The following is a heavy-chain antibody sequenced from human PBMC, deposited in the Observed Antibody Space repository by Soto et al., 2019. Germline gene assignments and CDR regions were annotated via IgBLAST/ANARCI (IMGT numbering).Heavy chain of an antibody. V-gene: IGHV3-23*01. D-gene: IGHD6-13*01. CDR1: GFTFSSYA. J-gene: IGHJ6*02. CDR3: AKDRDGAAAGPTKFYGMDV. CDR2: ISGSGDGT. Sequence: EVQLLESGGGLVQPGGSLRLSCAASGFTFSSYAMSWVRQAPGKGLEWVSVISGSGDGTYYTDSARGRFTIARDNSKNTLYLQMNSLRAEDTAVYYCAKDRDGAAAGPTKFYGMDVWGQGTTVTVSS.